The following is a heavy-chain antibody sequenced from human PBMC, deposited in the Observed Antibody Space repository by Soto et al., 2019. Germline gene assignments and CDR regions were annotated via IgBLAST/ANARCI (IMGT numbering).Heavy chain of an antibody. D-gene: IGHD5-12*01. V-gene: IGHV3-21*06. J-gene: IGHJ4*02. Sequence: GGSLRLSCTASEPTFTTYRMNWVRQAPGKGLEWVSSISSSSSYIYYADSVKGRFTVSRDNAKNSLYLQMNSLRAVDTAVYYCAADIVGTATYWGPGTLVTVSS. CDR3: AADIVGTATY. CDR1: EPTFTTYR. CDR2: ISSSSSYI.